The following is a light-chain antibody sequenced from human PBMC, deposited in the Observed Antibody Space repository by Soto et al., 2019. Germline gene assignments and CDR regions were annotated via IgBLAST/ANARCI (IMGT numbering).Light chain of an antibody. CDR3: CSYTGSTSFPWV. J-gene: IGLJ3*02. V-gene: IGLV2-23*03. CDR2: EGT. CDR1: SSNVGGYTL. Sequence: QSALTKPASVSGSPGQSITISCAGTSSNVGGYTLVSWFQQHPGQAPKLMIYEGTKRPSGVSHRFSGSKSGNTASLTISGLQAEDEADYYCCSYTGSTSFPWVFGGGTKLTVL.